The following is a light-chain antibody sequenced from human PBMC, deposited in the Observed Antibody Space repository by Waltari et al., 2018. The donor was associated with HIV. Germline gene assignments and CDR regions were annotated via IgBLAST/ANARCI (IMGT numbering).Light chain of an antibody. CDR1: KLGDKY. Sequence: SYELTQPPSVSVSPGQTASITCTGDKLGDKYACWYQQKPGQSPVLVIYQDSKRPAGFPDRFSGSNSGNTATLTISGTQAMDEADYYCQAWDSSTVVFGGGTKLTVL. CDR3: QAWDSSTVV. V-gene: IGLV3-1*01. J-gene: IGLJ2*01. CDR2: QDS.